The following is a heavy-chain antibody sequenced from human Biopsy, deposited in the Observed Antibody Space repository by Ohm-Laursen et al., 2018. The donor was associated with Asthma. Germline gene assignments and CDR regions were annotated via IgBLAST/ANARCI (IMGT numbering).Heavy chain of an antibody. Sequence: SSVKVSCKASGYTFIGCHIHWMRQAPGQGLEWMGRINPNSGGTNYAQKFQGRVTMTRDTSISTAYMEVSRLRSDDTAVYYCARGQKSAGDRWFDPWGQGALVTVSS. J-gene: IGHJ5*02. V-gene: IGHV1-2*06. CDR1: GYTFIGCH. CDR2: INPNSGGT. D-gene: IGHD6-13*01. CDR3: ARGQKSAGDRWFDP.